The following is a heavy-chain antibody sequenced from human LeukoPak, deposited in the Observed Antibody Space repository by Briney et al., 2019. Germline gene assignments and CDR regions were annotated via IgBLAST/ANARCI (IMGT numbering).Heavy chain of an antibody. D-gene: IGHD2-2*01. V-gene: IGHV3-30*03. J-gene: IGHJ6*02. CDR2: ISYDGSNK. CDR3: ATRVVVPPYYGMDV. Sequence: GGSLRLSCAASGFTFSHYDIHWVRQAPGKGLEWVAMISYDGSNKYYEDSVKGRFTISRDNSKNTLYLQMNSLRSEDTAVYYCATRVVVPPYYGMDVWGQGTTVTVSS. CDR1: GFTFSHYD.